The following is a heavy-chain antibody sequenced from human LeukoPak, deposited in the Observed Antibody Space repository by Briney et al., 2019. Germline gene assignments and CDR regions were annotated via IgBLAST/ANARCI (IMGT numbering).Heavy chain of an antibody. J-gene: IGHJ4*02. V-gene: IGHV3-74*01. Sequence: PGGSLRLSCAASGFTFSGYEMNWVRQDPGKGLVWVSRINSDGSSTSYADSVKGRFTISRDNAKNTLYMQMNSLRAEDTAVYYCSRSFDFWAQGTLVTVSS. D-gene: IGHD1-14*01. CDR2: INSDGSST. CDR1: GFTFSGYE. CDR3: SRSFDF.